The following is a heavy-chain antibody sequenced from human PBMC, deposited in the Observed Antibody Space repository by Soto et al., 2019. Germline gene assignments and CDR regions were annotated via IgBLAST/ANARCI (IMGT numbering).Heavy chain of an antibody. V-gene: IGHV4-59*08. D-gene: IGHD6-13*01. CDR3: ARRQLSIAAAGHFDY. Sequence: QVQLQESGPGLVKPSETLSLTCTVSGGSISSYYWSWIRQPPGQGLAWIGYIYYSGRTNYTPSLKSRVTISVDTSKNQFSLKLSSVTAADTAVYYCARRQLSIAAAGHFDYWGQGTLVTVSS. CDR1: GGSISSYY. J-gene: IGHJ4*02. CDR2: IYYSGRT.